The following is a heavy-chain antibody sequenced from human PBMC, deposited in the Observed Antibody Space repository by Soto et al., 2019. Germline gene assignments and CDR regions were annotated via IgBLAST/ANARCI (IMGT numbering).Heavy chain of an antibody. Sequence: NPSETLSVTSSVSDASVSKYYWSWIRQPPGKGLEWIGYISHTGYTSYNPSLESRLTISTDKSKNQLSLNLNSVTTADTAVYYCARGQRLFAYWGDLTPFPVSP. CDR2: ISHTGYT. CDR3: ARGQRLFAY. V-gene: IGHV4-59*02. CDR1: DASVSKYY. J-gene: IGHJ5*01.